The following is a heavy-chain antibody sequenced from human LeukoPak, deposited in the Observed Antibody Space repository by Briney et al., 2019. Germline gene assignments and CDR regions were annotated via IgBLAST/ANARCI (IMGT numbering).Heavy chain of an antibody. CDR2: IYHSGST. J-gene: IGHJ5*02. CDR3: ARESGCSSTSCQLP. V-gene: IGHV4-38-2*02. Sequence: SETLSLTCTVSGYSISSGYYWGWIRQPPGKGLEWIGSIYHSGSTYYNPSLKSRVTISVDTSKNQFSLKLSSVTAADTAVYYCARESGCSSTSCQLPWGQGTLVTVSS. D-gene: IGHD2-2*01. CDR1: GYSISSGYY.